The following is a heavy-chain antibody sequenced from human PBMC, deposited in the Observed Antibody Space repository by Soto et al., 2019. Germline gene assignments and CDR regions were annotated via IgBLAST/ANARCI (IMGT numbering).Heavy chain of an antibody. CDR3: TRVPRGYSGYADY. CDR2: IRSKGFSETR. D-gene: IGHD5-12*01. CDR1: GFTFGDYA. V-gene: IGHV3-49*03. Sequence: GGSLRLSCTASGFTFGDYAMSWFRRAPGKGLELVGFIRSKGFSETREYAASVQGRFTISRDDSKSSAYLQMNSLKTEYTAVYYCTRVPRGYSGYADYWGQGNLVTVSS. J-gene: IGHJ4*02.